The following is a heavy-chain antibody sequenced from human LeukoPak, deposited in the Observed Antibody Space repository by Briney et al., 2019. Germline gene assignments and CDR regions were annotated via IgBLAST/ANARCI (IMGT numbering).Heavy chain of an antibody. V-gene: IGHV3-23*01. D-gene: IGHD4-11*01. Sequence: GRSLRLSCAASGFTFSSYGMHWVRQAPGKGLEWVSAISGSGDNTYYADSVKDRFTISRDKSKNTLYLQMNSLGAEDTAVYYCAKNRGNYYYFDYWGQGTLVTVSS. CDR3: AKNRGNYYYFDY. CDR1: GFTFSSYG. J-gene: IGHJ4*02. CDR2: ISGSGDNT.